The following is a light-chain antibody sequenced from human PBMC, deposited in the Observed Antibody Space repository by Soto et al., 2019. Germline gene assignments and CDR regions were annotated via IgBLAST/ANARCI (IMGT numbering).Light chain of an antibody. CDR2: DVT. J-gene: IGLJ2*01. Sequence: QSALTQPASVSGSPGQSITISCTGTSSDVGGYNYVSWFQQHPGNAPKLVIYDVTNRPSGVSNRFSGSKSGNTASLTISGLQAEDEADYYCSSYRSSTTPVVFGGGTKLTVL. CDR1: SSDVGGYNY. V-gene: IGLV2-14*03. CDR3: SSYRSSTTPVV.